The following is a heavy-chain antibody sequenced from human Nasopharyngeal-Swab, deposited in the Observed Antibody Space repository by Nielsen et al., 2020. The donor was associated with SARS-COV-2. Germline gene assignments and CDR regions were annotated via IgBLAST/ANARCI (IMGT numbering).Heavy chain of an antibody. J-gene: IGHJ4*02. V-gene: IGHV4-34*07. CDR3: AQTTYSGYFDY. CDR1: GGSFSGYY. Sequence: SETLSLTCAVYGGSFSGYYWSWIRQPPGKGLEWTGEINHSGSTNYNPSLKSRVTISVDTSKNQFSLKLSSVTAADTAVYYCAQTTYSGYFDYWGQGTLVTVSS. CDR2: INHSGST. D-gene: IGHD2-15*01.